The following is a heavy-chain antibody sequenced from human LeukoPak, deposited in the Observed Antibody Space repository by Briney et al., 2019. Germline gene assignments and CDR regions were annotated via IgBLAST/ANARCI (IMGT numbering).Heavy chain of an antibody. CDR3: ARHSEDYGDYPYYFDY. Sequence: SETLSLTCTVSGGSISSYYWSWVRQPPGKGLEWIGFVYYTGSTNYSPSLKSRVTISVDTSKNQFSLKLRSVTAADTAVYYCARHSEDYGDYPYYFDYWGQGTLVTVSS. J-gene: IGHJ4*02. V-gene: IGHV4-59*01. CDR2: VYYTGST. CDR1: GGSISSYY. D-gene: IGHD4-17*01.